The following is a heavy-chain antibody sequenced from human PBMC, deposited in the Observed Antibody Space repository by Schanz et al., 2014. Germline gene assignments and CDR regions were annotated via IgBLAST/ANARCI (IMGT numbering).Heavy chain of an antibody. V-gene: IGHV3-48*02. CDR1: GFTFSTYS. D-gene: IGHD2-2*01. J-gene: IGHJ6*02. CDR3: ARVLGKGYCSSTSCHSIRPYYYYGMDV. Sequence: EVQLVESGGGLVQPGGSLRLSCAASGFTFSTYSMNWVRQAPGKGLEWVSYISRSSSTIYYAGSVKGRFTISRDNAKISLSMQMNSLRDEHTAVYYCARVLGKGYCSSTSCHSIRPYYYYGMDVWGQGTTVTVSS. CDR2: ISRSSSTI.